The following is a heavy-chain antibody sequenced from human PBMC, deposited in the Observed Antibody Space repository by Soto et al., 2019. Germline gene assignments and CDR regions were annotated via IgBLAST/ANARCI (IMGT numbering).Heavy chain of an antibody. V-gene: IGHV3-30*18. Sequence: QVPLVESGGGVVQPGRSLRLSCAASGFTFSSYGMHWVRQAPGKGLEWVAVISYDGSNKYYADSVKGRFTISRHNSKNTLYLQMNSLRAEDTAVYYCAKTVGRDTAMDDDYWGQGTLVTVSS. CDR3: AKTVGRDTAMDDDY. CDR1: GFTFSSYG. CDR2: ISYDGSNK. J-gene: IGHJ4*02. D-gene: IGHD5-18*01.